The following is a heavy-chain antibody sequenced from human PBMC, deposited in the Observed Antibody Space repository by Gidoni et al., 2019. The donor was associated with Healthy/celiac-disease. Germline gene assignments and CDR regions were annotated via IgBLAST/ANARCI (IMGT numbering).Heavy chain of an antibody. J-gene: IGHJ6*02. CDR3: ARSSRVGGNYYYGMDV. D-gene: IGHD3-16*01. Sequence: QVQLVESGGGLFKPGGSLRLSCAASGFTFSDSYMSWIRQAPGKGLELVSYISSRVSTIYYADSVKGRFTISRDNAKNSLYLQMNSLRAEDTAVYYCARSSRVGGNYYYGMDVWGQGTTVTVSS. CDR1: GFTFSDSY. V-gene: IGHV3-11*01. CDR2: ISSRVSTI.